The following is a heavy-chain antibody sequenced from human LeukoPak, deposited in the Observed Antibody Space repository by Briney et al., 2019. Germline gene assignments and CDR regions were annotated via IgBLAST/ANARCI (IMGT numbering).Heavy chain of an antibody. D-gene: IGHD3-10*01. Sequence: SETLSLTCTVSGGSISSGDYYWSWIRQPPGTGLEWIGYIYYSGSTYYNPSLKSRVTISVDTSKNQFSLKLSSVTAADTAVYYCATFRGVDAFDIWGQGTMVTVSS. CDR3: ATFRGVDAFDI. V-gene: IGHV4-30-4*01. CDR1: GGSISSGDYY. J-gene: IGHJ3*02. CDR2: IYYSGST.